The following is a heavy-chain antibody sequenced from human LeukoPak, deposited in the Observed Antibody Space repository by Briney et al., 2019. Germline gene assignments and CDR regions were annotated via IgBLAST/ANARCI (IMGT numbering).Heavy chain of an antibody. Sequence: SGGSLRLSCEASGFTFGTFWMSWVRQAPGKGLEWVANIKQGGSEKNYVDSVKGRFTIARDDAKNSLYLQMNSLRAEDTAVYYCARSRSASSGYYSLAEYFQHWGQGTLVTVSS. D-gene: IGHD3-22*01. CDR1: GFTFGTFW. CDR2: IKQGGSEK. V-gene: IGHV3-7*01. CDR3: ARSRSASSGYYSLAEYFQH. J-gene: IGHJ1*01.